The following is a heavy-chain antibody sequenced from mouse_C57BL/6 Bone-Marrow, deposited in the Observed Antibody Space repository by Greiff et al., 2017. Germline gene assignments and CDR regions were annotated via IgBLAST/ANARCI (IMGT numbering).Heavy chain of an antibody. V-gene: IGHV1-81*01. CDR1: GYTFTSYG. J-gene: IGHJ4*01. CDR2: IYPRSGNT. CDR3: ARWRGDYDGGDYAMDY. Sequence: QVQLQQSGAELARPGASVKLSCKASGYTFTSYGISWVEQRTGQGLEWIGEIYPRSGNTYYNEKFKGKATLTADKSSSTAYMELRSLTSEDSAVYFCARWRGDYDGGDYAMDYWGQGTSVTVSS. D-gene: IGHD2-4*01.